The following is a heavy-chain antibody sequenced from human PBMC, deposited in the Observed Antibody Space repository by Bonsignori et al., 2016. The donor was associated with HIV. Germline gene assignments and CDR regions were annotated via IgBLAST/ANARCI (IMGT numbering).Heavy chain of an antibody. CDR3: ARTGTVTPERVDWFDP. CDR2: ISAYNGNT. D-gene: IGHD4-17*01. J-gene: IGHJ5*02. Sequence: WVRQAPGQGLEWMGWISAYNGNTNYAQKLQGRVTMTTDTSTSTAYMELRSLRSDDTAVYYCARTGTVTPERVDWFDPWGQGTLVTVSS. V-gene: IGHV1-18*01.